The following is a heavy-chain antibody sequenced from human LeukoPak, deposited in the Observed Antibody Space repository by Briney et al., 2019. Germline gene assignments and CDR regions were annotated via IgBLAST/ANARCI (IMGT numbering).Heavy chain of an antibody. J-gene: IGHJ4*02. CDR1: GGSISSSSYY. Sequence: PSETLSLTCTVSGGSISSSSYYWGWIRQPPGKGLEWIGSIYYSGSTYYNPSLKSRVTISVDTSKNQFSLKLSSLTAADMAVYYCARRGDGYSYDYWGQGTPVTVSS. CDR3: ARRGDGYSYDY. CDR2: IYYSGST. V-gene: IGHV4-39*01. D-gene: IGHD5-18*01.